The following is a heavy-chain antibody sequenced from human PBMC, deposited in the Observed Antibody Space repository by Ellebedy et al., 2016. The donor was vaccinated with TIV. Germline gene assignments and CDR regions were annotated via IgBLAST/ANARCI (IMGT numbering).Heavy chain of an antibody. CDR3: ARELCGGGCYNTPNTFDF. D-gene: IGHD2-21*02. CDR2: MSGRSVVA. V-gene: IGHV3-23*01. Sequence: PGGSLRLSCVASGFTFTTSGMSWVRQAPGKGLEWVSGMSGRSVVAYYADSVKGRFTISRDNSKNTLDLQMNSLRVEDTAVYYCARELCGGGCYNTPNTFDFWGQGTLVTVSS. J-gene: IGHJ4*02. CDR1: GFTFTTSG.